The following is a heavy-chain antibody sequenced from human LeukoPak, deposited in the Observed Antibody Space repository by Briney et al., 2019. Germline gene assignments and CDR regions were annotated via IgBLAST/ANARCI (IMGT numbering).Heavy chain of an antibody. Sequence: QPGGSLRHSCAASGFTFSSYAMSWVRQAPGKGLEWVSAIRGSGGSTYYADSVKGRFTISRDNSKNTLYLQMNSLRAEDTAVYYCAKDFVGFDYHDSSGHLFLPDYWGQGTLVTVSS. V-gene: IGHV3-23*01. CDR2: IRGSGGST. J-gene: IGHJ4*02. CDR1: GFTFSSYA. CDR3: AKDFVGFDYHDSSGHLFLPDY. D-gene: IGHD3-22*01.